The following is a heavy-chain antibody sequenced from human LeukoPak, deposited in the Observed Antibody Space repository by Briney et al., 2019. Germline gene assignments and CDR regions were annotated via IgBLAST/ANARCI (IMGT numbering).Heavy chain of an antibody. CDR1: GYTFTSYD. D-gene: IGHD2-15*01. V-gene: IGHV1-8*01. CDR2: MNPNSGNT. CDR3: ARRDGGYCSGGSCYSGYFQH. Sequence: ASVKVSCKASGYTFTSYDINWVRQATGQGLEWMGWMNPNSGNTGYAQKFQGRATMTRNTSISTAYMELSSLRSEDTAVYYCARRDGGYCSGGSCYSGYFQHWGQGTLVTVSS. J-gene: IGHJ1*01.